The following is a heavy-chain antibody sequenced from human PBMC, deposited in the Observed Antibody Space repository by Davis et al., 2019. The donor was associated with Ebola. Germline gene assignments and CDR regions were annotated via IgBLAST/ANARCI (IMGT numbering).Heavy chain of an antibody. CDR2: ISWNSANM. CDR3: AKDRGYSISSNAFDI. J-gene: IGHJ3*02. D-gene: IGHD5/OR15-5a*01. V-gene: IGHV3-9*03. Sequence: SLKISCAVSGFTFDDYAMHWVRRAPGKGLEWVSGISWNSANMGYADSVKGRFTISRDSAKNTLYLQMNSLRVEDMALYYCAKDRGYSISSNAFDIWGHGTMVTVSS. CDR1: GFTFDDYA.